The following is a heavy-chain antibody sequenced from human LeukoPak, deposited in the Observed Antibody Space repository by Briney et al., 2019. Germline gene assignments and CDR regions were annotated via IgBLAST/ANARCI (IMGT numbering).Heavy chain of an antibody. CDR1: GFTFSDYY. J-gene: IGHJ4*02. V-gene: IGHV3-11*01. CDR3: ARSRRTVTTHLDY. D-gene: IGHD4-17*01. Sequence: PGGSLRLSRAASGFTFSDYYMSWIRQAPGKGLEWVSYISSSGSTIYYADSVKGRFTISRDNAKNSLYLQMNSLRAEDTAVYYCARSRRTVTTHLDYWGQGTLVTVSS. CDR2: ISSSGSTI.